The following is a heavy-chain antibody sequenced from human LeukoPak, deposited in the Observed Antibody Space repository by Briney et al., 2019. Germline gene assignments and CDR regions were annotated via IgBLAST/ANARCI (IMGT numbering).Heavy chain of an antibody. CDR2: INPNSGGT. CDR3: ARADLLAGLIVGAPFDY. CDR1: GYTFTGYY. D-gene: IGHD1-26*01. J-gene: IGHJ4*02. V-gene: IGHV1-2*02. Sequence: ASVKVSCKASGYTFTGYYMHWVRQAPGQGLEWMGWINPNSGGTDYAQKFQGRVTMTRDTSISTAYMELSRLRSDDTAVYYCARADLLAGLIVGAPFDYWGQGTLVTVSS.